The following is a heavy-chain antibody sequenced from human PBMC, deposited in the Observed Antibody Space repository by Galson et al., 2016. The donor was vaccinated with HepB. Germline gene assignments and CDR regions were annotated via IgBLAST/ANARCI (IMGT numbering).Heavy chain of an antibody. CDR3: SKDMGDF. Sequence: SLRLSCAASGFTFEDYAMHWVRQVPGKGLEWVSGISWNSGSIGYADSVKGRFTISRDNAKNSLYLQMNSLRTEDTAFYYCSKDMGDFWGQGTLVTVSS. V-gene: IGHV3-9*01. J-gene: IGHJ4*02. CDR1: GFTFEDYA. CDR2: ISWNSGSI. D-gene: IGHD3-16*01.